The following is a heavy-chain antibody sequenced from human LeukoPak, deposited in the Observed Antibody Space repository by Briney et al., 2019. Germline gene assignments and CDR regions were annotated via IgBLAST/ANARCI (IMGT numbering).Heavy chain of an antibody. J-gene: IGHJ4*02. V-gene: IGHV1-69*05. Sequence: GASVKVSCMASGGTFSSYAISWVRQAPGQGLEWMGGIIPIFGTANYAQKFQGRVTITTDESTSTAYMELSSLRSEDTAVYYCARASLYDSSGYYAYWGQGTLVTVSS. CDR2: IIPIFGTA. CDR1: GGTFSSYA. CDR3: ARASLYDSSGYYAY. D-gene: IGHD3-22*01.